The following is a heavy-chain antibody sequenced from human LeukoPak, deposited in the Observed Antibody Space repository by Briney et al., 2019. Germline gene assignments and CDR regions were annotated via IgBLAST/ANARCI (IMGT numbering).Heavy chain of an antibody. J-gene: IGHJ4*02. Sequence: PSQTLSLTCAVSGGSISSGGYSWSWIRQPPGKGLEWIGYIYHSGSTYYNPSLKSRVTISVDRSKNQFSLKLSSVTAADTAVYYCARCALDYYYDSSGYFDYWGQGTLVTVSS. CDR3: ARCALDYYYDSSGYFDY. CDR2: IYHSGST. CDR1: GGSISSGGYS. D-gene: IGHD3-22*01. V-gene: IGHV4-30-2*01.